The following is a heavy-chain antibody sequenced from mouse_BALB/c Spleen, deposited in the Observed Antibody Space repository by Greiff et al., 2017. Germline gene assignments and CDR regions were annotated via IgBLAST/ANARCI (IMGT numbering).Heavy chain of an antibody. J-gene: IGHJ4*01. D-gene: IGHD2-14*01. CDR2: IDPANGNT. CDR1: GFNIKDTY. CDR3: ARGDYRYDDYYYAMDY. V-gene: IGHV14-3*02. Sequence: VQLQQSGAELVKPGASVKLSCTASGFNIKDTYMHWVKQRPEQGLEWIGRIDPANGNTKYDPKFQGKATITADTSSNTAYLQLSSLTSEDTAVYYCARGDYRYDDYYYAMDYWGQGTSVTVSS.